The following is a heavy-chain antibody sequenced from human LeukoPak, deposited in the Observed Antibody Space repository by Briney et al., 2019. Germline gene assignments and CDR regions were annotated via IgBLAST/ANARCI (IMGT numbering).Heavy chain of an antibody. V-gene: IGHV1-18*01. J-gene: IGHJ3*02. CDR3: ARGPYCGGDCSSSDSFDI. CDR2: ISGYNGNT. CDR1: GYTFINYG. D-gene: IGHD2-21*02. Sequence: ASVKVSCKASGYTFINYGVSWVRQAPGQGLEWMGRISGYNGNTNYAQNIQGRVTMTTDTSTSTGYLELRSLRSDDTAVYFCARGPYCGGDCSSSDSFDIWGQGTMVTVSS.